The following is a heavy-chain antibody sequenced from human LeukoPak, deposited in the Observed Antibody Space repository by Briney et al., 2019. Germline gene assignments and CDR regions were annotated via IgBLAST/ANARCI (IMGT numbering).Heavy chain of an antibody. CDR2: TSYIGSA. Sequence: SETPSLTSAVSGDSLNKHYWNWISAPLEKGRECIGHTSYIGSANYNPHLKSRVTISLDRSKNQFSLKLNSVTAADTALYYCARELGGLYTLEIWGQGTLVTVSS. CDR1: GDSLNKHY. V-gene: IGHV4-59*11. D-gene: IGHD7-27*01. CDR3: ARELGGLYTLEI. J-gene: IGHJ3*02.